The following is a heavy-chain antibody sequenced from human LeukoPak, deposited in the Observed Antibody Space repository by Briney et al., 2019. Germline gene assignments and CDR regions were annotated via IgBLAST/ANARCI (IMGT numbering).Heavy chain of an antibody. CDR3: ARDSRYSSSWFDAFDI. CDR2: ISSSSSYI. D-gene: IGHD6-13*01. V-gene: IGHV3-21*01. J-gene: IGHJ3*02. Sequence: GGSLRLSCAASGFTFSSYSMNWVRQAPGKGLEWVSSISSSSSYIYYADSVKGRFTISRDNAKNSLYLQMNSLRAEDTAVYYRARDSRYSSSWFDAFDIWGQGTMVTVSS. CDR1: GFTFSSYS.